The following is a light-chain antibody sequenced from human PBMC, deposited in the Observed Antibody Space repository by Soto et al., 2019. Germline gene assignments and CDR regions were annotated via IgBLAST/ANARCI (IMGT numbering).Light chain of an antibody. CDR1: QSVFYSSNNKKY. Sequence: DIVLTQSPDSLAVSLGERATINCKSSQSVFYSSNNKKYLAWYQQKPGQPPKLLIYWATTRESGVPDRFSASGSGTDFTLTISSLQAEDVAVYYCQQFYSIPLTFGGGTKVEIK. V-gene: IGKV4-1*01. CDR2: WAT. J-gene: IGKJ4*01. CDR3: QQFYSIPLT.